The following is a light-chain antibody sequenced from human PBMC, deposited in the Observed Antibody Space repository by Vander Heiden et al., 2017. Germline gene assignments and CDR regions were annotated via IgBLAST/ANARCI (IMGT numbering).Light chain of an antibody. Sequence: EIVFTLSPATLSLSPGERATLSCRASQSVSSYLAWYQQKPGQAPRQLIYDASNRATGVPARFSGSGSERDFTLTISSLEPEDFAIYYCQQRRNWPAAFGGGTMVEIK. CDR1: QSVSSY. J-gene: IGKJ4*01. V-gene: IGKV3-11*02. CDR3: QQRRNWPAA. CDR2: DAS.